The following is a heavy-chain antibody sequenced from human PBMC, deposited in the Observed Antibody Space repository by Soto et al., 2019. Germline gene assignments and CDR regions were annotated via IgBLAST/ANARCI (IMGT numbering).Heavy chain of an antibody. CDR2: INPNSGST. J-gene: IGHJ6*02. V-gene: IGHV1-2*02. CDR3: ARDMVRGMDV. Sequence: GASVKVSCKASGYTFTGYYMHWVRQAPGQGLEWMGWINPNSGSTYYADSVKGSFTISRDNSKNTLYLQMNSLRAEDTAVYYCARDMVRGMDVWGQGTTVTVSS. CDR1: GYTFTGYY. D-gene: IGHD3-10*01.